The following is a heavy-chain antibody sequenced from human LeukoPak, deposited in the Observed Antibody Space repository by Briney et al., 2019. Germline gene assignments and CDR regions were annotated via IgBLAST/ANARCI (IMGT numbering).Heavy chain of an antibody. J-gene: IGHJ4*02. CDR1: GGSFSGYY. Sequence: SETLSLTCAVYGGSFSGYYWSWIRQPPGKGLEWIGEINHSGSTNYNRSLKSRVTISVDTSKNQFSLKLSSVTAADTAVYYCARGRIAARLNGVTWIDYWGQGTLVTVSS. D-gene: IGHD6-6*01. CDR2: INHSGST. CDR3: ARGRIAARLNGVTWIDY. V-gene: IGHV4-34*01.